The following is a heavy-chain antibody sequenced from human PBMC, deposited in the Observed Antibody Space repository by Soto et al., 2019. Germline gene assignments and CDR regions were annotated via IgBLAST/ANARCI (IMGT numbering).Heavy chain of an antibody. Sequence: ASVKVSCKASGYTFTSYAMHWVRQAPGQRLEWMGWINAGNGNTKYSQKFQGRVTITRDTSASTAYMELSSLRSEDTAVYYCARDYSSLDAFDIWGQGTMVTVSS. V-gene: IGHV1-3*01. J-gene: IGHJ3*02. CDR2: INAGNGNT. CDR1: GYTFTSYA. CDR3: ARDYSSLDAFDI. D-gene: IGHD6-13*01.